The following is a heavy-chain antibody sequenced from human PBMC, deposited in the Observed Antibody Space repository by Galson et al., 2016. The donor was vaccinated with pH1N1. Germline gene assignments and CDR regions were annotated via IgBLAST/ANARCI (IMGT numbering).Heavy chain of an antibody. CDR2: IYPGDSDT. J-gene: IGHJ1*01. V-gene: IGHV5-51*03. Sequence: QSGAEVKKPGESLRISCEGSGYTFSKFWIAWVRQMPGKGLEWMGNIYPGDSDTKYSPSFEGQVTFSADKSISTAFLQWSSLKASDTAIYFCARRSAEYDTDVWGQGLLVTVSS. CDR1: GYTFSKFW. CDR3: ARRSAEYDTDV. D-gene: IGHD3-9*01.